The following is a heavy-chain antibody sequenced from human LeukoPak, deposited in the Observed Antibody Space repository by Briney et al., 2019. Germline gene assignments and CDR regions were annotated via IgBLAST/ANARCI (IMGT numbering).Heavy chain of an antibody. CDR3: AREEMATITYYGMDV. CDR2: INPSGGST. D-gene: IGHD5-12*01. Sequence: ASVEVSCKASGYTFTSYDINWVRQAPGQGLEWMGIINPSGGSTSYAQKFQGRVTMTRDTSTSTVYMELSSLRSEDTAVYYCAREEMATITYYGMDVWGQGTTVTVSS. V-gene: IGHV1-46*01. CDR1: GYTFTSYD. J-gene: IGHJ6*02.